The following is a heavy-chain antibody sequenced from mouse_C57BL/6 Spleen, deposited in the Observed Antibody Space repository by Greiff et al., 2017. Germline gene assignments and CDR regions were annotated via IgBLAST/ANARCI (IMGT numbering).Heavy chain of an antibody. V-gene: IGHV1-5*01. CDR1: GYTFTSYW. CDR2: IYPGNSDT. D-gene: IGHD2-2*01. J-gene: IGHJ2*01. CDR3: TREYGYDEGDFDY. Sequence: EVQLQQSGTVLARPGASVKMSCKTSGYTFTSYWMHWVKQRPGQGLEWIGAIYPGNSDTSYNQKFKGKAKLTAVTSASTAYMELSSLTNEDSAVYYCTREYGYDEGDFDYWGQGTTLTVAS.